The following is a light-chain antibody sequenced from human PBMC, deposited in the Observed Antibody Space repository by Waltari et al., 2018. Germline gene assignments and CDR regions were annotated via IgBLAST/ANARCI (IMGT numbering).Light chain of an antibody. CDR2: DVS. J-gene: IGLJ1*01. V-gene: IGLV2-14*01. Sequence: QSALTQPASVSGSPGQSMTISCTRSSSDLGAYSVVPWYQQHPGKAPKLMIYDVSHPPSGVSSRFSGSKSGNTASLTISGLQPEDEADYSCSSYTSIIPPFLFGTGTKVPVL. CDR1: SSDLGAYSV. CDR3: SSYTSIIPPFL.